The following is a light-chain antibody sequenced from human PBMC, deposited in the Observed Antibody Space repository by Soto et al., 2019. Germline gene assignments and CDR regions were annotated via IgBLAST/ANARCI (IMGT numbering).Light chain of an antibody. J-gene: IGKJ2*01. CDR3: QQYGSSPYT. CDR1: QTITSSY. Sequence: EIVLTQSPGTLSLSPGEGATLSCRASQTITSSYLAWYQQKPGQAPRLVLYGASTRATVIPDRFSGSGSGTDFTLTISRLEPEDFALYYCQQYGSSPYTFGMGTKLEI. CDR2: GAS. V-gene: IGKV3-20*01.